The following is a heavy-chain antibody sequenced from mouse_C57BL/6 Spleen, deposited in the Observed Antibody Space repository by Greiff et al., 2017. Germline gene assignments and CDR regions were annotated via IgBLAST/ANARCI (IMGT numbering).Heavy chain of an antibody. J-gene: IGHJ4*01. D-gene: IGHD1-1*01. CDR1: GFTFSSYA. CDR2: ISDGGSYT. V-gene: IGHV5-4*03. CDR3: ARGSHGSSYGYAMDY. Sequence: EVMLVESGGGLVKPGGSLKLSCAASGFTFSSYAMSWVRQTPEKRLEWVATISDGGSYTYYPDNVKGRFTISRDNAKNNLYLQMSHLKSEDTAMYYCARGSHGSSYGYAMDYWGQGTSVTVSS.